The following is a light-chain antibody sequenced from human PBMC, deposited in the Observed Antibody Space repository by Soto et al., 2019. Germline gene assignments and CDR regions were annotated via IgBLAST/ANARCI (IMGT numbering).Light chain of an antibody. CDR2: DAS. CDR1: RSVSSSF. J-gene: IGKJ1*01. V-gene: IGKV3-20*01. CDR3: QQYGSSTWS. Sequence: LSPGERATLSCRASRSVSSSFLAWYQQKPGQAPRLLIYDASSRATGIPDRFSGSGSGTDFTLTISRLEPEDFAVYFCQQYGSSTWSFGQGTKVDIK.